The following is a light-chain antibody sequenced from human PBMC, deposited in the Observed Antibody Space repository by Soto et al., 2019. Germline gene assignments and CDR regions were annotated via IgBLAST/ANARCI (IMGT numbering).Light chain of an antibody. J-gene: IGKJ1*01. CDR2: VAS. CDR3: QKYNSAPWT. V-gene: IGKV1-27*01. CDR1: QGINNS. Sequence: DIQMTQSPSSLSASVGDRVTITCRASQGINNSLAGYPQQPGKVPKLLIYVASTLQSGVPSRFSGSGSGTDFTLTISSLQPEDVATYYCQKYNSAPWTFGQGTKVEIK.